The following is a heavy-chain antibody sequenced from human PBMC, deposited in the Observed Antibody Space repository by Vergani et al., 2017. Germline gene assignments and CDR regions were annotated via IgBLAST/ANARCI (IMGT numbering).Heavy chain of an antibody. J-gene: IGHJ5*02. CDR3: AIEGAYYDILTGYLGNWFDP. Sequence: QVQLQESGPGLVKPSETLSLTCTVSGGSISSYYWSWIRQPAGKGLEWIGRIYTSGSTNYNPSLKSRVTMSVDTSKNQFSLKLSSVTAADTAVYYCAIEGAYYDILTGYLGNWFDPWGQGTLVTVSS. D-gene: IGHD3-9*01. CDR2: IYTSGST. CDR1: GGSISSYY. V-gene: IGHV4-4*07.